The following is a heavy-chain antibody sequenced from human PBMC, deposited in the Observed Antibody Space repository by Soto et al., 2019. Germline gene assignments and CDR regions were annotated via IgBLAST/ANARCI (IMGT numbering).Heavy chain of an antibody. CDR1: GYTFTSYG. J-gene: IGHJ5*02. D-gene: IGHD3-3*01. CDR2: ISAYNGNT. Sequence: ASVKVSCKASGYTFTSYGISWVRQAPGQGLEWMGWISAYNGNTNYAQKLQGRVTMTTDTSTSTAYMELRSLRSDDTAVYYCARDMAYDFWSGYRGGSWFDPWGQGTLVTVSS. CDR3: ARDMAYDFWSGYRGGSWFDP. V-gene: IGHV1-18*01.